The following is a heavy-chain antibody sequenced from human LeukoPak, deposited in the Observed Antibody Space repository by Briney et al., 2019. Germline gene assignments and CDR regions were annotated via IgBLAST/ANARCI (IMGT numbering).Heavy chain of an antibody. D-gene: IGHD2-2*01. CDR1: GFTFSSYG. Sequence: PGGSLRLSCAASGFTFSSYGMHWVRQAPGKGLEWVAVISDDGSNKYYADSVKGRFTISRDNSKNTLYLQMNSLRAEDTAVYYCAILVVPAALTPRNDDAFDIWGQGTMVTVSS. CDR3: AILVVPAALTPRNDDAFDI. V-gene: IGHV3-33*08. CDR2: ISDDGSNK. J-gene: IGHJ3*02.